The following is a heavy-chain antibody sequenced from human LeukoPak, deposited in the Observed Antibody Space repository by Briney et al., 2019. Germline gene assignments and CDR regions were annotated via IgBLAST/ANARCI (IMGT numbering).Heavy chain of an antibody. CDR2: ISAYNGST. CDR3: ARDPATTVVTPYDY. D-gene: IGHD4-23*01. CDR1: GYTFTSYG. Sequence: ASVKVSCKASGYTFTSYGISWVRQAPGQGLEWMGWISAYNGSTNYAQKLQGRVTMTTDTSTSTAYMELRSLRSDDTAVYYCARDPATTVVTPYDYWGQGTLVTVSS. V-gene: IGHV1-18*01. J-gene: IGHJ4*02.